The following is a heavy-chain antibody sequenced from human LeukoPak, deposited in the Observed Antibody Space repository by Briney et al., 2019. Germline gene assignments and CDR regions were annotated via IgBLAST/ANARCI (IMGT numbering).Heavy chain of an antibody. Sequence: GGSLRLSCAASGFTFRSYAMSWVRHAPGKGLEGVLAISGSGTSTYYADSVKGRFTISRDNSKNTLYLQMNSLRAEDTAVYYCEGTYYYDSSDDYWGQGTLVTVSS. D-gene: IGHD3-22*01. CDR3: EGTYYYDSSDDY. V-gene: IGHV3-23*01. J-gene: IGHJ4*02. CDR2: ISGSGTST. CDR1: GFTFRSYA.